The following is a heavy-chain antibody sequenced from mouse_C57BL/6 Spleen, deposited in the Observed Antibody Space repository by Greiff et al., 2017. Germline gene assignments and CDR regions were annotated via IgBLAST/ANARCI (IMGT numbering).Heavy chain of an antibody. CDR3: ARWEGSSYGYAMDY. J-gene: IGHJ4*01. Sequence: VHLVESGAELVRPGTSVKMSCKASGYTFTNYWIGWAKQRPGHGLEWIGDIYPGGGYTNYNEKFKGKATLTADKSSSTAYMQFSSLTSEDSAIYYCARWEGSSYGYAMDYWGQGTSVTVSS. CDR2: IYPGGGYT. D-gene: IGHD1-1*01. V-gene: IGHV1-63*01. CDR1: GYTFTNYW.